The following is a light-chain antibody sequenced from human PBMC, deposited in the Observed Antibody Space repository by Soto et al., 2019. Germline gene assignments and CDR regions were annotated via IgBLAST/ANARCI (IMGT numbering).Light chain of an antibody. Sequence: DIQMTQSPATLSAPVGDRVPITCRASQNIYTWLAWYQQKPGKAPRLLIYDASSLESWVPSRFSGSGSGTEFTLTISSLQSEDFAVYYCQQYNNWKRTFGQGAKVAIK. V-gene: IGKV1-5*01. J-gene: IGKJ1*01. CDR3: QQYNNWKRT. CDR2: DAS. CDR1: QNIYTW.